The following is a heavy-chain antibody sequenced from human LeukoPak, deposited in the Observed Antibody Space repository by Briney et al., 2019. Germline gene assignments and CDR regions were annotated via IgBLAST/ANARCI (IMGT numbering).Heavy chain of an antibody. CDR2: IYYSGST. CDR3: ATTRAHQFDY. Sequence: PSQTLSLTCTVSGGSVSSDDYYWTWICHHPGKGLEWIGFIYYSGSTYYNPSLKSRVTISLDTSKNQFSLKVNSVTAADTAVYYCATTRAHQFDYWGQGTLVTVSS. V-gene: IGHV4-31*03. CDR1: GGSVSSDDYY. D-gene: IGHD4-11*01. J-gene: IGHJ4*02.